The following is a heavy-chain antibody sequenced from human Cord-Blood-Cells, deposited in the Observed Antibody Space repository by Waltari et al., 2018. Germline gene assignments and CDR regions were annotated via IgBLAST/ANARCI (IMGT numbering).Heavy chain of an antibody. V-gene: IGHV4-34*01. CDR3: ASFDGARSYHFDL. CDR2: INHSGST. J-gene: IGHJ2*01. Sequence: QVQLQQWGAGLLKPSETLSLTCAVYGGSFSVYSLSRIRQPPGKGLEWIGEINHSGSTNYNPSLKSRVTISVDTSKNQFSLKLSSVTAADTAVYYCASFDGARSYHFDLWGRGTLVTVSS. CDR1: GGSFSVYS. D-gene: IGHD3-16*01.